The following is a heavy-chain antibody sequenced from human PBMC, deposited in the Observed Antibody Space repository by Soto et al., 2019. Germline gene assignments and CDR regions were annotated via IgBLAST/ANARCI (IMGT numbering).Heavy chain of an antibody. CDR2: IYPGDYET. J-gene: IGHJ4*02. CDR1: GYTFSHFW. CDR3: ARSTRSRPCFDY. Sequence: PGESLKISCQCSGYTFSHFWIAWVRQLPGKGLEWMGIIYPGDYETSYSPSFHGKVTISADRSIGPAYLQWSSLEASDSAFYFCARSTRSRPCFDYWGQGALVTVSS. V-gene: IGHV5-51*01.